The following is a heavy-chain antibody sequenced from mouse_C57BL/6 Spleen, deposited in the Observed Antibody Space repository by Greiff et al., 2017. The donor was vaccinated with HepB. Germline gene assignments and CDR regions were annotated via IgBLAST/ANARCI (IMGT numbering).Heavy chain of an antibody. CDR3: ARITTVVPDYFDY. CDR2: ISYDGSN. CDR1: GYSITSGYY. Sequence: EVQLQQSGPGLVKPSQSLSLTCSVTGYSITSGYYWNWIRQFPGNKLEWMGYISYDGSNNYNPSLKNRISITRDTSKNQFFLKLNSVTTEDTATYYCARITTVVPDYFDYWGQGTTLTVSS. D-gene: IGHD1-1*01. J-gene: IGHJ2*01. V-gene: IGHV3-6*01.